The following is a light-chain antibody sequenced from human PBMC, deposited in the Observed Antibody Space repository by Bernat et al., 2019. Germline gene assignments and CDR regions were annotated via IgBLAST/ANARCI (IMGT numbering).Light chain of an antibody. CDR2: GNN. J-gene: IGLJ1*01. CDR1: SSNIWAGYD. Sequence: QSVLTQPPSVSGAPGQRVTISCTGSSSNIWAGYDVHWYQQLLGTAPKLLIYGNNNRPSGIPDRFSGSKSGTSASLAITGIQAEDEADYYCQSFDSSLTRIFGTGTTVSVL. V-gene: IGLV1-40*01. CDR3: QSFDSSLTRI.